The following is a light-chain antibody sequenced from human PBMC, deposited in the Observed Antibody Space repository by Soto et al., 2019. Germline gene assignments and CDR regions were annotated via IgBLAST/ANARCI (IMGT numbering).Light chain of an antibody. Sequence: QSALTQPPSASGSPGQSVTISCTGTSSDVGNYNYVSWYQQHPDKAPKLMIYEVNKRPSGVPDRFSGSKSGNTASLTVSGLQAEDEADYYCTSYAGVSNPVICGEGTKLTVL. V-gene: IGLV2-8*01. CDR2: EVN. J-gene: IGLJ2*01. CDR1: SSDVGNYNY. CDR3: TSYAGVSNPVI.